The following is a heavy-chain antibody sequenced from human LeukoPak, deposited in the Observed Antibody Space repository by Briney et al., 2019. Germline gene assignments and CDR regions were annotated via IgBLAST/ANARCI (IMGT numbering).Heavy chain of an antibody. J-gene: IGHJ5*02. Sequence: GASVKVSCKASGYTFINYGITWVRQAPGQGLEWMGWISAYNGNTNYAQKLQGRVTMTTDTSTSTAYMELRSLRSDDTAVYYCAREIGLGFYNWFDPWGQGTLVTVSS. CDR1: GYTFINYG. CDR2: ISAYNGNT. V-gene: IGHV1-18*01. CDR3: AREIGLGFYNWFDP. D-gene: IGHD5/OR15-5a*01.